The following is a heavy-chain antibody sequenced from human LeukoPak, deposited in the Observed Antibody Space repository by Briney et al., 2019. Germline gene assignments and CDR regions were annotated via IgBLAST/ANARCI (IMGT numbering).Heavy chain of an antibody. CDR2: INPNSGGT. Sequence: ASVKVSCKASGYTFTGYYMHWVRQAPGQGLEWMGWINPNSGGTNYAQKFQGRVTMTRDTSISTAYMELSRLRSDDTAVYYCARNTIPLWLNPDYWGQGTLVTVSS. CDR1: GYTFTGYY. J-gene: IGHJ4*02. D-gene: IGHD5-18*01. CDR3: ARNTIPLWLNPDY. V-gene: IGHV1-2*02.